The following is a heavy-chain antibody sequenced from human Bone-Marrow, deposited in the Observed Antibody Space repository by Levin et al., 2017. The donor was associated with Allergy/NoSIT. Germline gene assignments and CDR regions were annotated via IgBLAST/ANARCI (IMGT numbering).Heavy chain of an antibody. CDR3: AKDREACSGTSDTYGMEG. D-gene: IGHD2-2*01. V-gene: IGHV3-30*18. J-gene: IGHJ6*02. CDR1: GFIFSNYG. CDR2: ISYDGTNK. Sequence: GASVKVSCAASGFIFSNYGMHWVRQAPGKGLEWVAAISYDGTNKYYGDDVKGRFSISRDNSKNTVYLQMNSLRTEDTAVYYCAKDREACSGTSDTYGMEGWGQGTSVTVS.